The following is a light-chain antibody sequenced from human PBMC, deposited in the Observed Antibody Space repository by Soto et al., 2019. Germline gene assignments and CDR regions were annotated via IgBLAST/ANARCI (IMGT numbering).Light chain of an antibody. Sequence: QSVLTQPPSASESPGQRVTISCSGISSNVGSNAVNWYQQLPGTAPTLLIYSNNERLSGVPDRFSGSKSGTSASLAISGLQSEDEADYYCATWDDSLNGYVFGTGTKVTVL. CDR1: SSNVGSNA. CDR3: ATWDDSLNGYV. V-gene: IGLV1-44*01. CDR2: SNN. J-gene: IGLJ1*01.